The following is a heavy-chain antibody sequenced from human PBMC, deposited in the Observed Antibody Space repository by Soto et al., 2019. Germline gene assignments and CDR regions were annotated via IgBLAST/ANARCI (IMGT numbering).Heavy chain of an antibody. Sequence: GGSLRLSCAASGFTFSSYAMSWVRQAPGKGLEWVSAISGSGGSTYYADSVKGRFTISRDNSKNTLYLQMNSLRAEDTAVYYCARPFRGVIIAPNWFDPWGQGTLVTVSS. D-gene: IGHD3-10*01. CDR2: ISGSGGST. CDR1: GFTFSSYA. J-gene: IGHJ5*02. V-gene: IGHV3-23*01. CDR3: ARPFRGVIIAPNWFDP.